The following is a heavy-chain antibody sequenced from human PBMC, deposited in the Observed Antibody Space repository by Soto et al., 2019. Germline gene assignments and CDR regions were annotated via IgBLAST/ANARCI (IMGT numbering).Heavy chain of an antibody. CDR3: ARGGNRYSNVASGVGGFDF. D-gene: IGHD5-12*01. CDR2: VYHTGAT. V-gene: IGHV4-61*08. J-gene: IGHJ4*02. Sequence: PSETLSLTCTVSGDSINSADYYWSWIRQSPERGLEWIAYVYHTGATNYNPSLKSRVTISLDTSKGQFSLNLTSLTTADTAVYFCARGGNRYSNVASGVGGFDFWGQGSLVTVSS. CDR1: GDSINSADYY.